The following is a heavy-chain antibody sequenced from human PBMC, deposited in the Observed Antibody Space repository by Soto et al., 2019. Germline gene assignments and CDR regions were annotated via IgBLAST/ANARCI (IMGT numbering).Heavy chain of an antibody. CDR3: ATGFGSGPIAHYFDY. D-gene: IGHD2-15*01. J-gene: IGHJ4*01. CDR2: IIPLFGTE. V-gene: IGHV1-69*06. CDR1: GGSFSTYA. Sequence: QVHLVQSGAEVKKPGSSVKGSFKASGGSFSTYAINWLRQAPGQGLEWMGGIIPLFGTENYAQNFQDRFTFTADKSTTTDYMEVRILTSEDTAVYYCATGFGSGPIAHYFDYWGQGTLVTVSS.